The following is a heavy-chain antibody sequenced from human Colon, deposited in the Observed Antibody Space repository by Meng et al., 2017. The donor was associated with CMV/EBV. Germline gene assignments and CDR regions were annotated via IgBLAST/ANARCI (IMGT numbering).Heavy chain of an antibody. V-gene: IGHV3-43D*03. D-gene: IGHD3-10*01. CDR2: ISWDGGTS. Sequence: GGSLRLSCAASGFTFDDFAMHWVRQVPGKGLEWVSLISWDGGTSYYADSVKGRFTISRDNTRNSLYLQMDSLRPEDSALYYCAKNFYGSGSRGYGMDVWGQGTTVTVSS. CDR3: AKNFYGSGSRGYGMDV. CDR1: GFTFDDFA. J-gene: IGHJ6*02.